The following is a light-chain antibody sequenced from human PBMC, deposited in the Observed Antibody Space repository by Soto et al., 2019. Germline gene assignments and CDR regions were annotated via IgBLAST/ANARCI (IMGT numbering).Light chain of an antibody. V-gene: IGKV1-39*01. CDR1: QSISSY. J-gene: IGKJ1*01. Sequence: DIQMTQSPSSLSASVGDRVTITCRASQSISSYLNWYQQKPGKAHKXLIYAASSLQSGVPSRFSGSGSGTDLTITINSLQPDDFETYYCQQYNSYSWTFGQGTKVDIK. CDR3: QQYNSYSWT. CDR2: AAS.